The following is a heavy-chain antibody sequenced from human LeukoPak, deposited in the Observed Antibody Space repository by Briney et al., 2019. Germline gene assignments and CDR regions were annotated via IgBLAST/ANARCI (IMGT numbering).Heavy chain of an antibody. J-gene: IGHJ4*02. Sequence: ASVKVSCKASGHTFTSYAMNWVRQAPGQGLEWMGWISAYNGNTNYAQKLQGRVTMTTDTSTSTAYMELRSLRSDDTAVYYCARVAAAGSLPKDWGQGTLVTVSS. CDR2: ISAYNGNT. CDR3: ARVAAAGSLPKD. D-gene: IGHD6-13*01. CDR1: GHTFTSYA. V-gene: IGHV1-18*01.